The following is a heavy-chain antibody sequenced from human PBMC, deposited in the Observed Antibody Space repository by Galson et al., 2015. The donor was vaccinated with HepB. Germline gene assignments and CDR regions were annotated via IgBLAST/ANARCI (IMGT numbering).Heavy chain of an antibody. J-gene: IGHJ3*02. Sequence: SETLSLTCTVSGGSISSYYWSWIRQPPGKGLEWIGYIYYSGSTNYNPSLKSRVTISVDTSKNQFSLKLSSVTAADTAVYYCARDGDSSGYYSSAFDIWGQGTMVTVSS. CDR1: GGSISSYY. CDR3: ARDGDSSGYYSSAFDI. D-gene: IGHD3-22*01. V-gene: IGHV4-59*01. CDR2: IYYSGST.